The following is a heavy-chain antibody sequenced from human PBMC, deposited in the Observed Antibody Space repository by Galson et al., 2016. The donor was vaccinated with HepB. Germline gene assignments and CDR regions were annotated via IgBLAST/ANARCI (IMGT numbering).Heavy chain of an antibody. CDR1: GFTFSNSP. V-gene: IGHV3-23*01. CDR3: VRVPGAPDSDY. Sequence: SLRLSCAASGFTFSNSPMAWVRQAPGKGLEWVSATTGSGTNTYYADSVRGRFAISRDNSQNTLYLHMSSLRADDAAVYYCVRVPGAPDSDYRGQGTLVTVSS. J-gene: IGHJ4*02. D-gene: IGHD3-10*01. CDR2: TTGSGTNT.